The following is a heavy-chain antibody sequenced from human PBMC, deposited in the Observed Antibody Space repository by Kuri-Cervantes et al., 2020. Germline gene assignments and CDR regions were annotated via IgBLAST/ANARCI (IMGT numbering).Heavy chain of an antibody. CDR1: GDSTSSYQ. V-gene: IGHV4-4*07. Sequence: SETLSLTCTVSGDSTSSYQWSWIRQPAGKGLEWIGRIYTSGSTNYNPSLKSRVSISVDTSKKQFSLKLNSVTAADTAVYYCARGVTTSKVDYWGQGTLVTVSS. CDR2: IYTSGST. D-gene: IGHD4-17*01. CDR3: ARGVTTSKVDY. J-gene: IGHJ4*02.